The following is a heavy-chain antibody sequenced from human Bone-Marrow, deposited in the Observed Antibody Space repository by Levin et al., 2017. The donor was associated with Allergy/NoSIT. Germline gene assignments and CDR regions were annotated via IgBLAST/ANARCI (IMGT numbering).Heavy chain of an antibody. D-gene: IGHD1-1*01. Sequence: GASVKVSCKGSGDTFNNYIITWVRQAPGQGLEWMGRLIPLVDTPNYAQKFQGRVTITAHRSSSTVYMDLSSLESEDTAVYYCARAQGATLEYYWGQGTLVTVSS. CDR2: LIPLVDTP. CDR1: GDTFNNYI. J-gene: IGHJ4*02. CDR3: ARAQGATLEYY. V-gene: IGHV1-69*08.